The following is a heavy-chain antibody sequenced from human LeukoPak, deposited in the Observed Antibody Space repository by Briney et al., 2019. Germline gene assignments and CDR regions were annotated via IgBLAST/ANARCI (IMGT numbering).Heavy chain of an antibody. D-gene: IGHD6-13*01. V-gene: IGHV3-7*01. Sequence: GGSLRLSCAPSGFTFSIYWMSWVRQAPGKGLEWVANMKYDGSEKYYVDSVKGRFTISRDNAKNSLYLQMNSLRAEDTAVYYCARDIEAAGLFLDYWGQGTLVTVSS. CDR3: ARDIEAAGLFLDY. CDR1: GFTFSIYW. J-gene: IGHJ4*02. CDR2: MKYDGSEK.